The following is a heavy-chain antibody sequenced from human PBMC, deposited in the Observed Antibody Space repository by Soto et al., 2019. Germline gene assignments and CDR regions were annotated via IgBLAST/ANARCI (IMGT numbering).Heavy chain of an antibody. D-gene: IGHD3-10*01. Sequence: GGSLRLSCAASGFTFSSSGMSWVRQAPGKGLEWVSSISGSGGSTYYADSVKGRFTISRDNSKNTLYLQMSSLRAEDTAVYYCANRNDYGSGSYFPFDHWGQGTLVTVSS. CDR2: ISGSGGST. J-gene: IGHJ4*02. CDR1: GFTFSSSG. CDR3: ANRNDYGSGSYFPFDH. V-gene: IGHV3-23*01.